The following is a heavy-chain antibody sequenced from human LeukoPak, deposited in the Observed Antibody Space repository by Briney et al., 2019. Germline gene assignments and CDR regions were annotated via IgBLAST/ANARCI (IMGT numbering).Heavy chain of an antibody. V-gene: IGHV1-69*05. D-gene: IGHD3-22*01. CDR3: ARFEQSYYYDSSGSYGY. CDR2: IIPIFGTA. Sequence: SVKVSCKASGGTFSSYAISWVRQAPGQGLEWMGRIIPIFGTANYAQKFQGRVTMTTDTSTSTAYMELRSLRSDDTAVYYCARFEQSYYYDSSGSYGYWGQGTLVTVSS. CDR1: GGTFSSYA. J-gene: IGHJ4*02.